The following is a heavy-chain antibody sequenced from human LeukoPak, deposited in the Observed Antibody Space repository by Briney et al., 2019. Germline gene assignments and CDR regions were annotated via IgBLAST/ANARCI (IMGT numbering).Heavy chain of an antibody. V-gene: IGHV3-43*01. D-gene: IGHD3-16*01. CDR2: ISWDGGST. CDR3: VGDPPAP. J-gene: IGHJ5*02. CDR1: GFTFDDYT. Sequence: PGGSLRLSCAASGFTFDDYTMHWVRQAPGKGLEWVSLISWDGGSTYYADSVKGRFTISRDNSKNSLYLQMNSLRTEDTALYYCVGDPPAPWGQGTLVTVSS.